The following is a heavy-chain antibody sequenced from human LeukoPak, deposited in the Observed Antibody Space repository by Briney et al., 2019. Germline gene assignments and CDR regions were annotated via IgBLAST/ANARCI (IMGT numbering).Heavy chain of an antibody. CDR1: GFTFSRSW. J-gene: IGHJ3*02. Sequence: AGGSLRLSCAASGFTFSRSWMHWVRQAPGKGLVWVSRINTDGSDTMYADSVKGRFTISRDNAKNTLYLQMNSLKAEDTAVYYCVRPLPSSGQHADDGFDIWGQGTMVTVSS. D-gene: IGHD3-22*01. CDR2: INTDGSDT. V-gene: IGHV3-74*03. CDR3: VRPLPSSGQHADDGFDI.